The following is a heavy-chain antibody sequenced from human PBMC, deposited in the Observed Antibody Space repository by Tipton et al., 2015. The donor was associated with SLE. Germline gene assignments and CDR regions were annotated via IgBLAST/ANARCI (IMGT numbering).Heavy chain of an antibody. CDR1: GFTFNNYG. CDR2: VWYDGSQK. D-gene: IGHD1-26*01. CDR3: AKARLRWEYYHRMDV. Sequence: SLRLSCVASGFTFNNYGMHWVRQAPGKGLEWVAGVWYDGSQKHYGDSVKGRFTISRDNSKKTLSLEMNSLRAEDTAVYYCAKARLRWEYYHRMDVWGKGTTVTVSS. V-gene: IGHV3-33*06. J-gene: IGHJ6*04.